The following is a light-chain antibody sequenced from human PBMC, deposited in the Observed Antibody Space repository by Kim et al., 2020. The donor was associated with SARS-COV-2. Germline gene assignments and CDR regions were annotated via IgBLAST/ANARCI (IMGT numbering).Light chain of an antibody. CDR1: QSVTSQ. J-gene: IGKJ1*01. CDR3: QQFDSAPWT. V-gene: IGKV3-20*01. CDR2: DAS. Sequence: ESVLTQSPGTLSLSPGERATLSCRASQSVTSQLAWYQQRPGQAPRLLIYDASTRATGIPDRFSGSGSGTDFTLTINTLEPEDFAVYYCQQFDSAPWTFGQGTKVDIK.